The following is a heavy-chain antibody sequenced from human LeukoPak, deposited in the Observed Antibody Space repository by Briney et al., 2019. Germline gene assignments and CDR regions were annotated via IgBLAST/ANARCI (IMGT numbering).Heavy chain of an antibody. V-gene: IGHV4-34*01. CDR3: ARDLPVLRYFDWLLPFDY. CDR2: INHSGST. Sequence: SETLSLTCAVYGGSFSGYYWSWIRQPPGKGLEWIGEINHSGSTNYNPSLKSRVTISVDTSKNQFSLKLSSVTAADTAVYYCARDLPVLRYFDWLLPFDYWGQGTLVTVSS. J-gene: IGHJ4*02. D-gene: IGHD3-9*01. CDR1: GGSFSGYY.